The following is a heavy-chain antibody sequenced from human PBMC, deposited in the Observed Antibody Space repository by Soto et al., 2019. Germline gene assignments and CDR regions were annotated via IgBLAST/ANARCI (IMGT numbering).Heavy chain of an antibody. CDR2: ISGNGGST. V-gene: IGHV3-64*01. D-gene: IGHD3-10*01. CDR1: GFTFSSYA. J-gene: IGHJ4*02. CDR3: ARRGYGLYFDY. Sequence: EVQLVESGGGFVQPGGSLRLSCAASGFTFSSYAMHWVRQAPGKGLEYVSAISGNGGSTYYANSVKGRFTISRDNSKNTLYLQMGSLRAEDMAVYYCARRGYGLYFDYWGQGTLVTVSS.